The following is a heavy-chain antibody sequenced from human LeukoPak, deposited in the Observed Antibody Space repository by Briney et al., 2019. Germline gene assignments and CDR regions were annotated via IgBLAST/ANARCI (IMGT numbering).Heavy chain of an antibody. CDR1: GGTFSSYA. D-gene: IGHD3-10*01. CDR2: IIPIFGTA. CDR3: ARGGLGILYGSGSYPAFDI. J-gene: IGHJ3*02. Sequence: ASVKVSCKASGGTFSSYAISWVRQAPGQGLEWMGGIIPIFGTANYAQKFQGRVTITTDESTSTAYMELSSLRSEDTAVYYCARGGLGILYGSGSYPAFDIWGQGTMVTVSS. V-gene: IGHV1-69*05.